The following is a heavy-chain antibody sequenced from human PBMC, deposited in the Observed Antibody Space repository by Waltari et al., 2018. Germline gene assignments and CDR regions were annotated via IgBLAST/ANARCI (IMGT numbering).Heavy chain of an antibody. Sequence: QVQLVQSGAEVKKPGASVKVSCKASGYTFTGSYMHWVRQAPGQGLEWMGRINPNSGGTNYAQKFQGRVTMTRDTSISTAYMELSRLRSDDTAVYYCARDRLLWFGETEGYYAFDIWGQGTMVTVSS. V-gene: IGHV1-2*06. J-gene: IGHJ3*02. CDR3: ARDRLLWFGETEGYYAFDI. CDR1: GYTFTGSY. D-gene: IGHD3-10*01. CDR2: INPNSGGT.